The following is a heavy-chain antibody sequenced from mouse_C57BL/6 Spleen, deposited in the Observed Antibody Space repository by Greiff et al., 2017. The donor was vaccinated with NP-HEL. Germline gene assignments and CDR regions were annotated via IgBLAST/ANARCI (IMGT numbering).Heavy chain of an antibody. CDR1: GYTFTDYN. CDR3: ARFVRITTVVAKDWYFDV. Sequence: VQLQQSGPELVKPGASVKIPCKASGYTFTDYNMDWVKQSHGKSLEWIGDINPNNGGTIYNQKFKGKATLTVDKSSSTAYMELRSLTSEDTAVYYCARFVRITTVVAKDWYFDVWGTGTTVTVSS. D-gene: IGHD1-1*01. CDR2: INPNNGGT. V-gene: IGHV1-18*01. J-gene: IGHJ1*03.